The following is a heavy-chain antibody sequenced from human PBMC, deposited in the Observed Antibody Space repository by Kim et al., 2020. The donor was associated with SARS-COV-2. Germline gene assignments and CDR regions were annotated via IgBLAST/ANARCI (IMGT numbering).Heavy chain of an antibody. CDR3: ARGFQYSSSRFFDY. V-gene: IGHV3-11*05. CDR1: RFTFSDYY. J-gene: IGHJ4*02. CDR2: ITSSGVYT. D-gene: IGHD6-6*01. Sequence: GGSLRLSCAASRFTFSDYYMSCIRQAPGKGLECVSYITSSGVYTNYADSVEGRFTISRDNAKNSLYLQMNSLRAEDTAVYYCARGFQYSSSRFFDYWGQGILVTVSS.